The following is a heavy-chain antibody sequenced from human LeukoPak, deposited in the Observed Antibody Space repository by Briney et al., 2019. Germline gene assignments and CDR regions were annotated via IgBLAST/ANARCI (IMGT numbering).Heavy chain of an antibody. D-gene: IGHD1-26*01. J-gene: IGHJ5*01. V-gene: IGHV3-72*01. CDR2: SRNKANSFST. CDR3: AKISMGATETSDS. Sequence: PGGSLRLSCAASGFTFSDHYMDWVRQAPGKGLEWVGRSRNKANSFSTEYAASVKGRFTISRDDSKNSLYLQMNSLKTEDTAVYYCAKISMGATETSDSWGQRTLVTVSS. CDR1: GFTFSDHY.